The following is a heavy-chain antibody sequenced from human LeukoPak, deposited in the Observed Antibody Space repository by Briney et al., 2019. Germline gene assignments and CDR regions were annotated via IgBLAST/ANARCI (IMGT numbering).Heavy chain of an antibody. CDR2: MNPNSGNT. J-gene: IGHJ5*02. Sequence: ASVKVSCKASGYTFTSYDINWVRQATGQGLEWMGWMNPNSGNTGYAQKFQARVTMTRNTSISTACMELSSLRSEDTAVYYCARAVYYYDSSGYYSNTFDPWGQGTLVTVSS. D-gene: IGHD3-22*01. CDR3: ARAVYYYDSSGYYSNTFDP. CDR1: GYTFTSYD. V-gene: IGHV1-8*01.